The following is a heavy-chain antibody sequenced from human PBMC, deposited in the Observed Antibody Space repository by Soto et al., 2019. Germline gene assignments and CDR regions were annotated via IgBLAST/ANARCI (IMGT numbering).Heavy chain of an antibody. CDR3: AKDRLDCGGDCYSAFDI. D-gene: IGHD2-21*02. CDR1: GFTFDDYA. J-gene: IGHJ3*02. V-gene: IGHV3-9*01. Sequence: GGSLRLSCAASGFTFDDYAMHWVRQAPGKGLEWVSGISWNSGSIGYADSVKGRFTISRDNAKNSLYLQMNSLRAEDTALYYCAKDRLDCGGDCYSAFDIWGQGTVVTVS. CDR2: ISWNSGSI.